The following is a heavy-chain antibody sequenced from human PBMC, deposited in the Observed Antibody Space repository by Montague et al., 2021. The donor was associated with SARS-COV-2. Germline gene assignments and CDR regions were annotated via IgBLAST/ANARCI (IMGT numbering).Heavy chain of an antibody. D-gene: IGHD5-18*01. CDR2: IDTSGSP. J-gene: IGHJ4*02. Sequence: SETLSLTCTVSGASISSFYWGWIRQTAGKGLEWIGRIDTSGSPKYNPSLKSRVTMSLDTSKNQFSLKVNSVTVADTAMYFCARDGRRLYTYGSLDYWGRGILVTVSS. CDR3: ARDGRRLYTYGSLDY. V-gene: IGHV4-4*07. CDR1: GASISSFY.